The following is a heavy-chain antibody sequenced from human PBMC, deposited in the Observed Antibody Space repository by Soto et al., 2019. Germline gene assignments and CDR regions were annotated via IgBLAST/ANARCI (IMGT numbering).Heavy chain of an antibody. D-gene: IGHD3-3*01. J-gene: IGHJ6*02. CDR3: AKDPELRICGVVPDYFDYGMDV. CDR1: GFPFSIYG. CDR2: ISYDGSNK. Sequence: GGSLRLSCAASGFPFSIYGMHWVRQSPGKGLEWVAVISYDGSNKYYADSVKGRFTISRDNSKNTLYLQMNSLRAEDTAVYYCAKDPELRICGVVPDYFDYGMDVWGQGTRITFFS. V-gene: IGHV3-30*18.